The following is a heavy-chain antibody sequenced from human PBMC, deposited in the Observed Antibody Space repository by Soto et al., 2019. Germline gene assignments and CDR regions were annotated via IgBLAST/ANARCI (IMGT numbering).Heavy chain of an antibody. Sequence: ASVKVSCKASGYTFTSCGISWVRQAPGQGLEWMGWISAYNGNTNYAQKLQGRVTMTTDTSTSTAYMELRSLRSDDTAVYYCARDGRFGELLSRRAFDIWGQGTMVTVSS. CDR2: ISAYNGNT. J-gene: IGHJ3*02. V-gene: IGHV1-18*04. D-gene: IGHD3-10*01. CDR3: ARDGRFGELLSRRAFDI. CDR1: GYTFTSCG.